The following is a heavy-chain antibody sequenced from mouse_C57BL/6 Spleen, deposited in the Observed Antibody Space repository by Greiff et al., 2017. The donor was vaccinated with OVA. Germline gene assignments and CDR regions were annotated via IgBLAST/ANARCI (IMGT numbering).Heavy chain of an antibody. D-gene: IGHD2-3*01. CDR2: ISSGGSYT. V-gene: IGHV5-6*01. Sequence: EVHLVESGGDLVKPGGSLKLSCAASGFTFSSYGMSWVRQTPDKRLEWVATISSGGSYTYYPDSVKGRFTISRDNAKNTLYLEKSSLKSENPAMYDCARQRNEGYYDAMDYWGQGTSVTVAS. CDR3: ARQRNEGYYDAMDY. J-gene: IGHJ4*01. CDR1: GFTFSSYG.